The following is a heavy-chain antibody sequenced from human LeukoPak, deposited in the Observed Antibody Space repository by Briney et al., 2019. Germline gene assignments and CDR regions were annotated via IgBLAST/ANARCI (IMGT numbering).Heavy chain of an antibody. V-gene: IGHV4-31*03. D-gene: IGHD3-22*01. CDR2: IYYSGST. CDR1: GGSISSGGYY. J-gene: IGHJ3*02. Sequence: SETLSLTCTVSGGSISSGGYYWSWIRQHPGKGLEWIGYIYYSGSTYYNPSLKSRVTISVDTSKNQFSLKLSSVTAADTAVYYCARDYYDSSGYSFDDAFDIWGQGTMVTDSS. CDR3: ARDYYDSSGYSFDDAFDI.